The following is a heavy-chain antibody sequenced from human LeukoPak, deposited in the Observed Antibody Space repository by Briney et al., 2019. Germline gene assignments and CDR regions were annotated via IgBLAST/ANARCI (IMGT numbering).Heavy chain of an antibody. D-gene: IGHD2-2*01. CDR3: TRLHCSSTSCSMGYFDY. Sequence: SGGSLRLSCTASGFTFGDYAMSWVRQAPGKGLEWVGFIRSKAYGGTTEYAASVKGRFTISRDDSKSIAYLQMNSLKTEDTAVYYCTRLHCSSTSCSMGYFDYWGQGTLVTVSS. CDR2: IRSKAYGGTT. CDR1: GFTFGDYA. J-gene: IGHJ4*02. V-gene: IGHV3-49*04.